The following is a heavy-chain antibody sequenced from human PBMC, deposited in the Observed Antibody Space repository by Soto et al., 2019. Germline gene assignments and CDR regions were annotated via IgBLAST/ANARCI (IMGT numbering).Heavy chain of an antibody. V-gene: IGHV1-8*01. J-gene: IGHJ5*02. D-gene: IGHD6-19*01. CDR2: MNPRTGNT. CDR1: GYAFTSYD. CDR3: ATGRIIVAGGFDP. Sequence: QVQLVQSGAEVKKPGASVKDSCKASGYAFTSYDIIWVRQATGQGLEWMGWMNPRTGNTDSAEKVQGRLTMTRNTSTSTVYMHLSTLSCEDTAVYYFATGRIIVAGGFDPWGQGTLVTVSS.